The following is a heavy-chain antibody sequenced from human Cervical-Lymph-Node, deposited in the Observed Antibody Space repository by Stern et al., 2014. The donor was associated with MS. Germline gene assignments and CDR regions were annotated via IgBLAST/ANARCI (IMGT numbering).Heavy chain of an antibody. J-gene: IGHJ4*02. CDR2: LYYSGNT. Sequence: QVQLQESGPGLVKPSETLSLTCTVSGGSISTNYWSWIRQPPGKGLEWIGYLYYSGNTNYNPSLKSRVTTSVDTSKTQFPLSLSSVTAADTAVYYCARHGPPRRRDDSNHPNFDYWGPGTLVAVSS. CDR1: GGSISTNY. V-gene: IGHV4-59*08. CDR3: ARHGPPRRRDDSNHPNFDY. D-gene: IGHD5-24*01.